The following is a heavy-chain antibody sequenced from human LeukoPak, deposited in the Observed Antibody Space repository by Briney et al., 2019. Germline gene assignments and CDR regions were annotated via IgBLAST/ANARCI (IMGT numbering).Heavy chain of an antibody. V-gene: IGHV4-59*08. CDR1: GDSMTSYY. J-gene: IGHJ3*02. CDR3: ARHDQVSTSSPKFNDAFDI. CDR2: IYYSGTS. Sequence: SETLSLTCTVSGDSMTSYYWSWIRQPPGKGREWIGNIYYSGTSNYNPSLRSRVTISEDTSKNQFSLELNSVTVADTAVYYCARHDQVSTSSPKFNDAFDIWGQGTMVTVSS. D-gene: IGHD2-2*01.